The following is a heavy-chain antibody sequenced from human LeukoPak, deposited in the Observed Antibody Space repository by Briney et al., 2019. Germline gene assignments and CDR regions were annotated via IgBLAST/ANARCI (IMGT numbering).Heavy chain of an antibody. J-gene: IGHJ3*02. Sequence: GASVKVSCXASGGTFSSYTISWVRQAPGQGLEWMGRIIPILGIANYAQKFQGRVTITADKSTSTAYMELSSLRSEDTAVYYCARGDYGGNRGAFDIWGQGTMVTVSS. CDR1: GGTFSSYT. D-gene: IGHD4-23*01. CDR2: IIPILGIA. V-gene: IGHV1-69*02. CDR3: ARGDYGGNRGAFDI.